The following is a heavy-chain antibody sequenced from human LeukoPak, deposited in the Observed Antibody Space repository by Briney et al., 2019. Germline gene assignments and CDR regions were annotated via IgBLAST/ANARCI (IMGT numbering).Heavy chain of an antibody. CDR3: ARDDYYYYGMDV. J-gene: IGHJ6*02. CDR2: ISYDGSNK. CDR1: GFTFSSYA. Sequence: GGSLRLSCAASGFTFSSYAMHWVRQAPGKGLEWVAVISYDGSNKYYADSVKGRFTISRDNSKNMLYLQMNSLRAEDTAVYYCARDDYYYYGMDVWGQGTTVTVSS. V-gene: IGHV3-30*04.